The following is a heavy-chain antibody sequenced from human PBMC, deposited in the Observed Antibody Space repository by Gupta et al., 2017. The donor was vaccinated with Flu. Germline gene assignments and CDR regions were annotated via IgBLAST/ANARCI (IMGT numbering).Heavy chain of an antibody. CDR1: SHA. CDR2: IRGSGGNT. CDR3: AKAHNDDWPNDAFDV. D-gene: IGHD3-9*01. V-gene: IGHV3-23*01. J-gene: IGHJ3*01. Sequence: SHAMGWVRRAPGKGLEWVSGIRGSGGNTYYADSVTGRFTISRDNSKNTLYLQMNSLRGEDTALYYCAKAHNDDWPNDAFDVWGQGTMVTVSS.